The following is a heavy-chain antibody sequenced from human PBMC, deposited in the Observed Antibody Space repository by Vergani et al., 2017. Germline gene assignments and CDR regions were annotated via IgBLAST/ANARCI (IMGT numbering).Heavy chain of an antibody. V-gene: IGHV5-51*01. CDR2: IYPGDSDT. J-gene: IGHJ4*02. D-gene: IGHD3-3*01. CDR1: GYSFTSYW. Sequence: EVQLVQSGAEVKKPGESLTISCKGSGYSFTSYWIGWVRQMPGKGLEWMGIIYPGDSDTRYSPSFQGQVTISADKSISTAYLQWSSLKASDTAMYYCARQNRITIFGVVTRHFDYWGQGTLVTVSS. CDR3: ARQNRITIFGVVTRHFDY.